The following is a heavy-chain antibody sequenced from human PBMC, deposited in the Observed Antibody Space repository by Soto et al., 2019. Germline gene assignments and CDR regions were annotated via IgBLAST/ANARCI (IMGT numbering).Heavy chain of an antibody. D-gene: IGHD2-8*01. Sequence: VQLVASGGGLVQPGGSLRLSCAASGFTFSDYYMSWIRQAPGKGLEWVSYISSSGSTIYYADSVKGRFTISRDNAKNSLYLQMNSLRAEDTAVYYGAGDGYCTKGVCYIGSYYGMDVWGQGTTVTVSS. CDR3: AGDGYCTKGVCYIGSYYGMDV. J-gene: IGHJ6*02. CDR1: GFTFSDYY. V-gene: IGHV3-11*01. CDR2: ISSSGSTI.